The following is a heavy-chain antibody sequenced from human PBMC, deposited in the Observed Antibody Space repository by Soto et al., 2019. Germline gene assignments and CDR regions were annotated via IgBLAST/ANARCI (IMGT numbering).Heavy chain of an antibody. CDR2: ISYDGSNK. D-gene: IGHD3-3*01. J-gene: IGHJ5*02. CDR1: GFTFSSYA. CDR3: ARGNDFWSGLKYNWFDP. Sequence: QVQLVESGGGVVQPGRSLRLSCAASGFTFSSYAMHWVRQAPGKGLEWVAVISYDGSNKYYADSVKGRFTISRDNSKNXLYLQMNSLRAEDTAVYYCARGNDFWSGLKYNWFDPWGQGTLVTVSS. V-gene: IGHV3-30-3*01.